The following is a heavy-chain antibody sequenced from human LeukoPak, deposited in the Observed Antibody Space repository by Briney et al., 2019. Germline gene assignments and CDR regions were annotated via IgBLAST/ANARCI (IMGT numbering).Heavy chain of an antibody. Sequence: ASVKVSCKASGYSFTSHYMHWVRQAPGQGLEWMGLINPSGSSTLYAQKFQGRVTMTRDMSTTTDYMELSSLRSEDTAVYYCATEGYYDSSGYYNDYWGQGTLVTVSS. CDR1: GYSFTSHY. V-gene: IGHV1-46*01. CDR2: INPSGSST. D-gene: IGHD3-22*01. CDR3: ATEGYYDSSGYYNDY. J-gene: IGHJ4*02.